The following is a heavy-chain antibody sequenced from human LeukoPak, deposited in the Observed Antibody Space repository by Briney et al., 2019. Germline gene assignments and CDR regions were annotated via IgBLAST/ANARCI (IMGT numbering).Heavy chain of an antibody. V-gene: IGHV3-23*01. D-gene: IGHD6-19*01. CDR2: ISGGGTST. CDR3: AKDGRSGWSWGKYYFDY. Sequence: GGSLRLSSAASGFTFNSHAMTWVRQAPGKGLEWVSAISGGGTSTYYADSVRGRFTISRDNSKNTVYLQMNSLRAEDTALYYCAKDGRSGWSWGKYYFDYWGQGTLVTVSS. CDR1: GFTFNSHA. J-gene: IGHJ4*02.